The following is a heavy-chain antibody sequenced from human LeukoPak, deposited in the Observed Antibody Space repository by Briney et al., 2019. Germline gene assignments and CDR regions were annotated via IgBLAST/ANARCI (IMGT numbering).Heavy chain of an antibody. CDR1: GFTFSNFW. CDR3: ARDRPHNWFDP. CDR2: ISADGSDA. J-gene: IGHJ5*02. Sequence: GGSLRLSCAVSGFTFSNFWMHWVRRASGKGLVWVSRISADGSDAVYADSVKGRFTISRDNAKNTVHLQMNNLRAEDTAVYYCARDRPHNWFDPWGQGTLVTVSS. V-gene: IGHV3-74*01.